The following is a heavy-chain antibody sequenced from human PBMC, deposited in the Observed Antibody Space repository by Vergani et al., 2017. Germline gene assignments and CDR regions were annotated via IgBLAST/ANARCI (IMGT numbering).Heavy chain of an antibody. V-gene: IGHV4-59*01. CDR1: GGSISSYY. J-gene: IGHJ3*02. CDR3: ARVRVVPAGKHPDAFDM. D-gene: IGHD2-2*01. CDR2: IYYSGST. Sequence: QVQLQESGPGLVKPSETLSLTCTVSGGSISSYYWSWIRQPPGKGLEWIGYIYYSGSTNYNPSLKRRVTISGDTSKNQFSLKLSSVTAADTAVYYCARVRVVPAGKHPDAFDMWGQGRMVTVSS.